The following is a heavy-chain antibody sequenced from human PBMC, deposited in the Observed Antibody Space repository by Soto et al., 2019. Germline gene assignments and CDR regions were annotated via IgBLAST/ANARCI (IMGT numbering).Heavy chain of an antibody. J-gene: IGHJ4*02. V-gene: IGHV3-48*02. CDR2: ISGSGGTI. D-gene: IGHD6-19*01. CDR3: ARETGLRSSGWSYYFDF. Sequence: GGSLRLSCAASGLTLSSYSMHWVRQAPGKGLEWVSYISGSGGTIYYADSVKGRFTISRDNAKNSLSVQMNSLRDEDTAVYFCARETGLRSSGWSYYFDFWGQGTRVTVSS. CDR1: GLTLSSYS.